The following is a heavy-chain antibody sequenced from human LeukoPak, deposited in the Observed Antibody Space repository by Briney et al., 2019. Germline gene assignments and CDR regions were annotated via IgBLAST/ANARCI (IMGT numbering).Heavy chain of an antibody. D-gene: IGHD1-26*01. CDR1: GYSFITYW. CDR2: IHPYGADT. Sequence: GESLKISCNISGYSFITYWIWWVRQMTVQGLQWIGSIHPYGADTKYSPSFQGQVTISADTSTNNAYLQWGSLKASDTAIYYCARQFEWGVWPQYYCAVDVWGQGTAVTVSS. J-gene: IGHJ6*02. CDR3: ARQFEWGVWPQYYCAVDV. V-gene: IGHV5-51*01.